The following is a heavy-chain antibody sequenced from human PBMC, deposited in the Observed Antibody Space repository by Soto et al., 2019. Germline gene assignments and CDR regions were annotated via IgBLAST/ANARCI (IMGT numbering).Heavy chain of an antibody. CDR1: GGSISSSSYY. J-gene: IGHJ5*02. V-gene: IGHV4-39*01. CDR3: ARHLTAMVLFDP. CDR2: IYYSGST. D-gene: IGHD5-18*01. Sequence: PSETLSLTCTVSGGSISSSSYYWGWIRQPPGKGLEWIGSIYYSGSTYYNPSLKSRVTISVDTSKNQFSLKLSSVTAADTAVYYCARHLTAMVLFDPWGQGTLVTVSS.